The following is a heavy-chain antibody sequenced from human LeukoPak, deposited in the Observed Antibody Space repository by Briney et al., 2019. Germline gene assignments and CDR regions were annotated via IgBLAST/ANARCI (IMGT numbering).Heavy chain of an antibody. D-gene: IGHD6-25*01. J-gene: IGHJ4*02. CDR1: GYTFTGYY. CDR2: INPNSGGT. CDR3: TIAAAAFPLLDH. V-gene: IGHV1-2*02. Sequence: ASVKVSCKASGYTFTGYYMHWVRQAPGQGLEWMGWINPNSGGTNYAQKFQGRVTMTRDTSISTAYMELSRLRSDDTAVYYCTIAAAAFPLLDHWGQGTLVTVSS.